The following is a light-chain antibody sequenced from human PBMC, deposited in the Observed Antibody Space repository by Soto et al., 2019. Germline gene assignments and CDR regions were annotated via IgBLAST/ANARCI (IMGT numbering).Light chain of an antibody. CDR3: STYADSIVV. CDR1: SSDVGGYNY. J-gene: IGLJ2*01. Sequence: QSALTQPPSASGSPGQSVTISCTGTSSDVGGYNYVSWYQQHPGKAPKLMISEVSKRPSGVPDRFSGSKSCHTASLTVSGLQAEDEAEYYCSTYADSIVVLGGGTKLNVL. V-gene: IGLV2-8*01. CDR2: EVS.